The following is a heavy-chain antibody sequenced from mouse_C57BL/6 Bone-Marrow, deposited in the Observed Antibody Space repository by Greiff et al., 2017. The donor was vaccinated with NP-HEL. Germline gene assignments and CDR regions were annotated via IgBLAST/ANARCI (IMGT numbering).Heavy chain of an antibody. CDR2: ISYDGSN. Sequence: EVQLQESGPGLVKPSQSLSLTCSVTGYSITSGYYWNWIRQFPGNKLEWMGYISYDGSNNYNPSLKNRISITRDTSKNQFFLKLNSVTTEDTATYYCARDPYYGPFGYWGQGTTLTVSS. V-gene: IGHV3-6*01. J-gene: IGHJ2*01. CDR3: ARDPYYGPFGY. CDR1: GYSITSGYY. D-gene: IGHD2-10*01.